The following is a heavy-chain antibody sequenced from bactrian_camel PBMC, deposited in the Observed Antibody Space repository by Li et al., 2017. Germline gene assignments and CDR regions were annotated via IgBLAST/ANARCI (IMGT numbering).Heavy chain of an antibody. D-gene: IGHD1*01. V-gene: IGHV3S25*01. CDR1: GFTFSSYW. CDR3: VKPNPDARGGFDH. Sequence: QLVESGGGLVQPGGSLRLSCAASGFTFSSYWMYWVRQAPGKGLEGVPSIRGGGGTTYYADSVKGRFTTSRDNAKNTVYLLMNSLKPEDTAVYYCVKPNPDARGGFDHWGQGTQVTVS. J-gene: IGHJ4*01. CDR2: IRGGGGTT.